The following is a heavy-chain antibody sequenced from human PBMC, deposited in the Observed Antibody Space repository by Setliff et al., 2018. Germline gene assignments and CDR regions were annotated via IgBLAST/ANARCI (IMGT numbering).Heavy chain of an antibody. J-gene: IGHJ5*02. CDR1: GYSFINYG. CDR3: ARSPAVLGIVYLDP. CDR2: IIPMFGTP. V-gene: IGHV1-69*05. D-gene: IGHD2-15*01. Sequence: SVKVSCKASGYSFINYGITWVRQAPGQGLEWMGGIIPMFGTPAYTQKFQDRVTITTDESTSTAYMELNSLTSEDTAVYYCARSPAVLGIVYLDPWGQGTLVTVSS.